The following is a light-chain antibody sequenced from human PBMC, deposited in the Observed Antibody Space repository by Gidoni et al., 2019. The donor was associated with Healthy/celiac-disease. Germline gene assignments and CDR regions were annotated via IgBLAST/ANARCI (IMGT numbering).Light chain of an antibody. V-gene: IGKV3-11*01. J-gene: IGKJ1*01. CDR2: DAS. CDR3: QQRSNWPWT. Sequence: EIVLTQSPATLSVSSGERATISCRASQSVSSYLAWYQQKPGQAPRLLIYDASNRATGIPARFRGSGSGTDFTLTISSLEPEDFAVYYCQQRSNWPWTFGQGTKVEIK. CDR1: QSVSSY.